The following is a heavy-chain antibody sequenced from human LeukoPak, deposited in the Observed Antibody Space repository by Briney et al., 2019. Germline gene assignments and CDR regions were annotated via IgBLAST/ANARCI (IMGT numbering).Heavy chain of an antibody. D-gene: IGHD3-16*02. CDR3: ARSHDHLWGNYPDY. V-gene: IGHV4/OR15-8*01. J-gene: IGHJ4*02. Sequence: SETLSLTCDVSGGSIDSTNWWNWVRQPPGKGLEWIGEIHHGGRINYNPSLKSRVTLSVDKSKNQLSLRLNSVTAADTAMYYCARSHDHLWGNYPDYWGQGTLVTVSS. CDR2: IHHGGRI. CDR1: GGSIDSTNW.